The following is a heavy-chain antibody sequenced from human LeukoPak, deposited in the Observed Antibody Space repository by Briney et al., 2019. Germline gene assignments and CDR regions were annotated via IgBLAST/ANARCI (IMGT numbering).Heavy chain of an antibody. J-gene: IGHJ4*02. CDR1: GFTFSSYG. Sequence: GGSLRLSCAASGFTFSSYGMHWVRQAPGKGLEWVAFIRYDGSNKYYADSVKGRFTISRDNSKNTLYLQMNSLRAEDTAVYYCVRERYRGSDCWGQGTLVTVSS. V-gene: IGHV3-30*02. CDR2: IRYDGSNK. CDR3: VRERYRGSDC. D-gene: IGHD3-10*01.